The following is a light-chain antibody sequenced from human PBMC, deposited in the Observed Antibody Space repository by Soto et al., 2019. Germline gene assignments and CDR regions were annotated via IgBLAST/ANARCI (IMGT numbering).Light chain of an antibody. CDR2: DAS. Sequence: DIHMTKSPSTLPASVGDRVTITCRASQSISNWLAWYQQKPGKAPNLLIYDASSLQSGVPSRFSGSGFGTEFTLTISSLQPGDFATYYCQQYSSRSTFGQGTKVDIK. V-gene: IGKV1-5*01. CDR3: QQYSSRST. J-gene: IGKJ1*01. CDR1: QSISNW.